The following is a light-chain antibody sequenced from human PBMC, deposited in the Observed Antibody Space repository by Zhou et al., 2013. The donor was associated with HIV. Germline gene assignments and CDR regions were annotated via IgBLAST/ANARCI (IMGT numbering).Light chain of an antibody. CDR1: QSVSTN. J-gene: IGKJ4*01. V-gene: IGKV3-15*01. Sequence: EVVVTQSPATLSVSPGERATLSCRASQSVSTNLAWYQQKPGQAPRLIIHGASTRATGIPARFSGSGSGTEFTLTISSMQSEDFAVYYCQQYNNWPPLTFGGGTKVEV. CDR3: QQYNNWPPLT. CDR2: GAS.